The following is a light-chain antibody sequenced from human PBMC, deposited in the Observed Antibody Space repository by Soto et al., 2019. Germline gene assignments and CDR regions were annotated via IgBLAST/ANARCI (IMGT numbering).Light chain of an antibody. J-gene: IGKJ2*01. Sequence: EIVLTQSPGTLSLSPGEGATLSCRASQSVSVNYLAWYQQKPGQAPRLLIYGASSRATGIADRFSGSGSGTDFTLTISRLEPEDFAVYYCQQYGSSPNTFGQGTKLEIK. CDR2: GAS. CDR1: QSVSVNY. CDR3: QQYGSSPNT. V-gene: IGKV3-20*01.